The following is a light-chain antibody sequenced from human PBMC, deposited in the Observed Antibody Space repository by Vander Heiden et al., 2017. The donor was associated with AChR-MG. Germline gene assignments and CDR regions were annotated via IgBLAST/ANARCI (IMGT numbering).Light chain of an antibody. CDR2: EVS. V-gene: IGLV2-18*02. CDR1: SSDVGRYHR. J-gene: IGLJ3*02. CDR3: SSYTSSSSWV. Sequence: QSALTQPPSVSGSPGQSVTISCTGTSSDVGRYHRVSWYQQPPGTAPKLMIYEVSKRPSGVPDRFSVSKAGNTASLTISGLQAEDEADYYCSSYTSSSSWVFGGGTKLTVL.